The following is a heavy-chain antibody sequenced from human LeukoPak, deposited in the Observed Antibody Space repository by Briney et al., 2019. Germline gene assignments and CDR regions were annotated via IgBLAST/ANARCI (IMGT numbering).Heavy chain of an antibody. CDR3: ARVAYTYVFDF. CDR2: TSPSSTYT. J-gene: IGHJ4*02. D-gene: IGHD3-16*01. Sequence: GGSLRLSCAASGFSFSLYGMNWVRQAPGKGLEWVASTSPSSTYTFYGDAVKGRFTISRDDTTNSVHLQMNSLGPEDTAVYYCARVAYTYVFDFWGQGTLLTVSS. CDR1: GFSFSLYG. V-gene: IGHV3-21*01.